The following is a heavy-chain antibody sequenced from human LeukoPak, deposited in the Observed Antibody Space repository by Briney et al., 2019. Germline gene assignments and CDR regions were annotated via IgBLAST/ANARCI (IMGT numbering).Heavy chain of an antibody. CDR3: AKDPSFDY. J-gene: IGHJ4*02. Sequence: GGSLRLSCAASGFTFSSYGMHWVRQAPGKGLEWVAVISYDGSNKHYADSVKGRFTISRDNSKNTLYLQMNSLRAEDTAVYYCAKDPSFDYWGQGTLVIVSS. CDR1: GFTFSSYG. CDR2: ISYDGSNK. V-gene: IGHV3-30*18.